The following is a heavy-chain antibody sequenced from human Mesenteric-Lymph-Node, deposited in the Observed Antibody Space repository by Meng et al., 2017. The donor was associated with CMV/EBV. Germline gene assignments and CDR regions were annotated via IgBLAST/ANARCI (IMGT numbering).Heavy chain of an antibody. D-gene: IGHD2-15*01. CDR1: GGSISGYF. CDR3: ARDGVVVDARNSFDV. J-gene: IGHJ3*01. Sequence: GSLRLSCTVFGGSISGYFWSWIRQSPGKAPEWIGYIDFRGATKFHPSLESRVTISLDMSRNQFSLRLNSVTAADTATYYCARDGVVVDARNSFDVWGQGTMVTVSS. CDR2: IDFRGAT. V-gene: IGHV4-4*08.